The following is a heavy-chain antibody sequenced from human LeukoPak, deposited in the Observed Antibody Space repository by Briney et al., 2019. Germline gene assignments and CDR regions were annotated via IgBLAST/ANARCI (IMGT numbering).Heavy chain of an antibody. V-gene: IGHV3-11*04. CDR1: GFTFSDYY. CDR2: ISSSGSTI. Sequence: PGGSLRLSCAASGFTFSDYYMSWIRQAPGKGLEWVSYISSSGSTIYYADSVKGPFTISKDNAKNSLYLQMNSLRADDTAVYYCARIGYSSSSFDYWGRGTLATVSS. CDR3: ARIGYSSSSFDY. D-gene: IGHD6-6*01. J-gene: IGHJ4*02.